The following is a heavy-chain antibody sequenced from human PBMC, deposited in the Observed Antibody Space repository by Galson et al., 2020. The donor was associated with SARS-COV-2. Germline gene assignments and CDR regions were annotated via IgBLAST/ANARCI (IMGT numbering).Heavy chain of an antibody. CDR3: AKHERGYCTGDICYTNYYRDS. V-gene: IGHV5-51*01. CDR2: IYPGDSDT. Sequence: KIGESLKISCKGSGYTFSSYWIAWVRQMPGKGLEWMGVIYPGDSDTQYSPSFQGHVTISADKSIHPASLQWSSLKASDTAMYHCAKHERGYCTGDICYTNYYRDSWGQGTLVTVSS. D-gene: IGHD2-8*02. J-gene: IGHJ4*02. CDR1: GYTFSSYW.